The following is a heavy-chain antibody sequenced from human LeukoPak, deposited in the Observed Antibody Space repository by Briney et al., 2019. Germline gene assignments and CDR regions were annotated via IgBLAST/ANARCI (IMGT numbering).Heavy chain of an antibody. CDR3: ARGRTGYSFYFDY. V-gene: IGHV4-59*01. D-gene: IGHD5-18*01. J-gene: IGHJ4*02. Sequence: SETLSLTCTVSGGSISSYFWSWIRQPPGKGLEWIGYIYNSGSTKYNPSLKSRVTISIDTSKNQFSLKLNSMTAADTAVYYCARGRTGYSFYFDYWSQGTLVTVSS. CDR1: GGSISSYF. CDR2: IYNSGST.